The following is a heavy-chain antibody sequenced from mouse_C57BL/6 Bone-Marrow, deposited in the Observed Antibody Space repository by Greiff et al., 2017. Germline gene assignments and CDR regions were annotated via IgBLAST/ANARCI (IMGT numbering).Heavy chain of an antibody. CDR2: IDPENGDT. V-gene: IGHV14-4*01. J-gene: IGHJ2*01. CDR1: GFNIKDDY. D-gene: IGHD1-1*01. Sequence: VQLQQSGAELVRPGASVKLSCTASGFNIKDDYMHWVKQRPEQGLEWIGWIDPENGDTEYASKFQGKATITADTTSNTADLQLSSLTSEDTAVYYCTTGLYYYGSKDYWGQGTTLTVSS. CDR3: TTGLYYYGSKDY.